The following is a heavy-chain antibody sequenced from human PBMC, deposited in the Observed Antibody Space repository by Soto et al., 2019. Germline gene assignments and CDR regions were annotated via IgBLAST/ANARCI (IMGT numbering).Heavy chain of an antibody. J-gene: IGHJ4*02. CDR2: INPNSGGT. V-gene: IGHV1-2*04. CDR1: GYTFTGYY. CDR3: ARDGLYYYDSSGYYYFDY. D-gene: IGHD3-22*01. Sequence: ASVKVSCKASGYTFTGYYMHWVRQSPGQGLEWMGWINPNSGGTNYAQKFQGWVTMTRDTSISTAYMELSRLRSDDTAVYYCARDGLYYYDSSGYYYFDYWGQGTLVTVSS.